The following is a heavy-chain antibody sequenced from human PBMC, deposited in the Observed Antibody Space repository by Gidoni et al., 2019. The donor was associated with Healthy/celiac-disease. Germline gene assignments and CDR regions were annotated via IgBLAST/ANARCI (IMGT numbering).Heavy chain of an antibody. D-gene: IGHD1-26*01. CDR3: ARRALSGRYFDY. CDR1: GGSFSGYY. Sequence: QVQLQQWGAGLLKPSETLSLTCAVYGGSFSGYYWSWIRQPPGKGLEWIGEINHSGRTNYNPSLKSRVTISVDTSKNQFSLKLSSVTAADTAVYYCARRALSGRYFDYWGQGTLVTVSS. V-gene: IGHV4-34*01. CDR2: INHSGRT. J-gene: IGHJ4*02.